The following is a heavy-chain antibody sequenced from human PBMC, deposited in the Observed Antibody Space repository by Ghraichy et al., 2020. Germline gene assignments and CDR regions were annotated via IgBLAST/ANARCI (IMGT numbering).Heavy chain of an antibody. V-gene: IGHV3-64D*06. D-gene: IGHD5-18*01. CDR2: ISSNGGST. CDR1: GFTFSSYA. Sequence: GGSLRLSCSASGFTFSSYAMHWVRQAPGKGLEYVSAISSNGGSTYYADSVKGRFTISRDNSKNTLYLQMSSLRAEDTAVYYCVKDTRVDTAMAHYSPEYYYFDYWGQGTLVTVSS. CDR3: VKDTRVDTAMAHYSPEYYYFDY. J-gene: IGHJ4*02.